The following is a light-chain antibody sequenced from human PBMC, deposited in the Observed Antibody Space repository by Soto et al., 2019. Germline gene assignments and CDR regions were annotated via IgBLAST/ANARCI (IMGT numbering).Light chain of an antibody. Sequence: DIQMTQSPSTLSASVGDRVTITCRANQNISSWLAWYQQKPGKAPKLLIYDASNLESGVPSRFSGSGSGTDFTLTISSLQSDDFATYYCQHYNSYSLTFGQGTKADIK. CDR1: QNISSW. J-gene: IGKJ1*01. CDR2: DAS. V-gene: IGKV1-5*01. CDR3: QHYNSYSLT.